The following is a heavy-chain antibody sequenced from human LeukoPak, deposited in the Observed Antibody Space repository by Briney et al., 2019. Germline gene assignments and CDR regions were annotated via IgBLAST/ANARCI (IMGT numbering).Heavy chain of an antibody. D-gene: IGHD3-3*01. J-gene: IGHJ6*03. CDR3: ARYYDFDYYYYYMDV. V-gene: IGHV3-20*04. CDR1: GFTFDDYG. Sequence: GGSLRLSCAASGFTFDDYGMSWVRQAPGKGLEWVSGINWNGGSTGYADSVKGRFTISRDNAKNSLYLQMNSLRAKDTALYYCARYYDFDYYYYYMDVWGKGTTVTVSS. CDR2: INWNGGST.